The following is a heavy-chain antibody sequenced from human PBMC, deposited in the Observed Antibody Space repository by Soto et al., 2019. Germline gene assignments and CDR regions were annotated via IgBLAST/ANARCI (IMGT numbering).Heavy chain of an antibody. Sequence: EVQLVESGGGLVQPGGSLRLSCAASGFTFSSYDMHWVRQATGKGLEWVSAIGTAGDPYYPGSVKGRFTISRENAKNSLYLQMNSLRAGDTXXXXXXREGGGKGYGMDVWGQGTTVTVSS. D-gene: IGHD2-15*01. V-gene: IGHV3-13*05. CDR2: IGTAGDP. J-gene: IGHJ6*02. CDR1: GFTFSSYD. CDR3: XREGGGKGYGMDV.